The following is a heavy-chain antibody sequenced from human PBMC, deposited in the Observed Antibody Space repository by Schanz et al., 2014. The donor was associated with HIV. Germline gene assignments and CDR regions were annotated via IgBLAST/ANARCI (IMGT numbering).Heavy chain of an antibody. CDR2: ISGRGIST. CDR3: AKASESIFGVEGLDF. J-gene: IGHJ4*01. Sequence: EVQLVESGGGLVQPGGSLRLSCAASRFTFSSYARRRLSKWTGKGLAWVSAISGRGISTDYADSVKGRFTISRDNSKNTLYLQMNSLRSEDTAVYYCAKASESIFGVEGLDFWG. CDR1: RFTFSSYA. V-gene: IGHV3-23*04. D-gene: IGHD3-3*01.